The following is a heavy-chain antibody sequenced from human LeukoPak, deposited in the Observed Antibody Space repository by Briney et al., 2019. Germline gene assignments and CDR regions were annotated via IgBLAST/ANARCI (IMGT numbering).Heavy chain of an antibody. V-gene: IGHV3-21*01. J-gene: IGHJ4*02. CDR1: GFTFSSFS. D-gene: IGHD1-7*01. Sequence: GGSLRLSCAASGFTFSSFSMNRVRQAPGKGLEWVSHISSSSSYIYYADSVKGRFTISRDNAKKSLYLEMNSLRAEDTAVYYCARERSGTTSLDYWGQGTLVTVSS. CDR3: ARERSGTTSLDY. CDR2: ISSSSSYI.